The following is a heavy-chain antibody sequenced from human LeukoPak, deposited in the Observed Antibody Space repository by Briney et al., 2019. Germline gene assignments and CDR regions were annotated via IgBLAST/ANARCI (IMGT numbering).Heavy chain of an antibody. CDR1: GGTFSSYA. D-gene: IGHD3-3*01. CDR2: IIPIFGTA. Sequence: ASVKVSCKASGGTFSSYAISWVRQAPGQGLEWMGGIIPIFGTANYAQKFQGRVTITTDESTSTAYMELSSLRSEDTAVYYCARAGTGAFGVVMMDVWGKGTTVTVSS. V-gene: IGHV1-69*05. J-gene: IGHJ6*04. CDR3: ARAGTGAFGVVMMDV.